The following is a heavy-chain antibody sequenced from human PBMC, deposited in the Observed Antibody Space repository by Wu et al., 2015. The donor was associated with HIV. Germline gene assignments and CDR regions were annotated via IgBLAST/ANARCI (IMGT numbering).Heavy chain of an antibody. D-gene: IGHD2-2*01. Sequence: QVQLVQSGAEVKKPGASVKVSCRASGYTFTSYDINWVRQATGQGLEWMGWMNPNNDNTGYAQKFQGRVTMTRNTSIRTAYMELNSLRSEDTAVYYCVRGMPVSPLSYFFDYWGQGTVVTVSS. CDR1: GYTFTSYD. J-gene: IGHJ4*02. CDR3: VRGMPVSPLSYFFDY. V-gene: IGHV1-8*01. CDR2: MNPNNDNT.